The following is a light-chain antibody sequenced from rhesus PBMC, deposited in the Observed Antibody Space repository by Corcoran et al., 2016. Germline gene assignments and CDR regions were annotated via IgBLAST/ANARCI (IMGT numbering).Light chain of an antibody. CDR1: QSVGSY. J-gene: IGKJ4*01. V-gene: IGKV3-24*04. CDR2: GAS. CDR3: QQSSNLLT. Sequence: ETVVTQSPATLSLSPGERATLSCRASQSVGSYLAWYQQKPGQAPRLLIYGASSRAPGIPDSFSGSGSGTDFPLTISSLGPEDVVVYYFQQSSNLLTFGGGTKVELK.